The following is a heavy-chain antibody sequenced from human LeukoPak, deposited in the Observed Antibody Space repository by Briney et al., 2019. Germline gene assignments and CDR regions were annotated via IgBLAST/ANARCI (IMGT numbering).Heavy chain of an antibody. Sequence: GGSLRLSCAASGFTFSSYWMHWVRQAPGKGLVWVSRINSDGSSTSYADSVKGRFTISRDNAKNTLYLQMNSLRAEDTAVYYCAREGVGYYDRSGYLLFDYWSQGTLVTVSS. CDR1: GFTFSSYW. CDR2: INSDGSST. J-gene: IGHJ4*02. CDR3: AREGVGYYDRSGYLLFDY. V-gene: IGHV3-74*01. D-gene: IGHD3-22*01.